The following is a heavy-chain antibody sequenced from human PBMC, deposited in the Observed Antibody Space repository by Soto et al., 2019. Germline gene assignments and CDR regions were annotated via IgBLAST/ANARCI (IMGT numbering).Heavy chain of an antibody. Sequence: SETLSLTCSVSNFSVLTSIYYWAWIRQPPGKGLEWIGTVYYTGATYYNPSLQSRVTISIDTSKNQFSLNLNSVTAADTAVYYCARNWNLALVPAAYFDSWGQGTLVTVSS. CDR2: VYYTGAT. V-gene: IGHV4-39*01. CDR3: ARNWNLALVPAAYFDS. D-gene: IGHD2-8*02. CDR1: NFSVLTSIYY. J-gene: IGHJ4*02.